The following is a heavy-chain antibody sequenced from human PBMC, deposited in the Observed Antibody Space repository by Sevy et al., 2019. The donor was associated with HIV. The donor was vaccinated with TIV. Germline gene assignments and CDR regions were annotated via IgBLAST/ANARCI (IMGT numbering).Heavy chain of an antibody. CDR1: GHTLNRLG. J-gene: IGHJ4*02. D-gene: IGHD3-22*01. CDR2: FDPEDGET. CDR3: SATKDYCENSGSPFDY. V-gene: IGHV1-24*01. Sequence: ASVKVSCKVYGHTLNRLGMHWVRQAPGKGLEWMGSFDPEDGETFQAQKFQGRVTMTDDTSTDTAYMELSSLRSEDTAVYYCSATKDYCENSGSPFDYWGQGTLVTVSS.